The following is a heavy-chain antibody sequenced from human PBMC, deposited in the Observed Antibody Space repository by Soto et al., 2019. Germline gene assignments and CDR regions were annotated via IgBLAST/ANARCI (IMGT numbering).Heavy chain of an antibody. CDR3: AKDLEYSSSRYYYYMDV. J-gene: IGHJ6*03. CDR2: ISGSGGST. CDR1: VFTFSSYA. D-gene: IGHD6-13*01. V-gene: IGHV3-23*01. Sequence: EVQLLESGGGLVQPGGSLRLSCAASVFTFSSYALSWVRQAPGKGLEWVSAISGSGGSTYYADSVRGRFTISRDNSKNTLYLQMNSLRAEDTAVYYCAKDLEYSSSRYYYYMDVWGKGTTVTVSS.